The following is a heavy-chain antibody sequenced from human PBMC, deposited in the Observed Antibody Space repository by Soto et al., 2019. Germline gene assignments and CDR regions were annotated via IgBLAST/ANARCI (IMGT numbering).Heavy chain of an antibody. CDR2: IIPIFGTA. D-gene: IGHD4-4*01. CDR1: GGTFSSYS. CDR3: ARAARLQAHYYYGMDV. V-gene: IGHV1-69*13. J-gene: IGHJ6*02. Sequence: SVKVSCKASGGTFSSYSISWVLQAPGQGLEWMGGIIPIFGTANYAQKFQGRVTITADESTSTAYMELSSLRSEDTAVYYCARAARLQAHYYYGMDVWGQGTTVTVSS.